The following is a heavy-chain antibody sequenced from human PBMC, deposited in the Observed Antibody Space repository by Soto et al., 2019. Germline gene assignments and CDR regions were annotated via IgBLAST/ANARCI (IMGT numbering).Heavy chain of an antibody. V-gene: IGHV4-4*02. CDR1: STSICSRHW. D-gene: IGHD3-10*01. CDR2: IYHSGSI. CDR3: ASKFGELLADAFDI. Sequence: SGTLSLTCPMLSTSICSRHWWSAVRQTPGKGLEWIGEIYHSGSINHNPSLKSRVTMSVDKSNNQFSLKMTSVTAADTAVYYCASKFGELLADAFDIWGQGPVVT. J-gene: IGHJ3*02.